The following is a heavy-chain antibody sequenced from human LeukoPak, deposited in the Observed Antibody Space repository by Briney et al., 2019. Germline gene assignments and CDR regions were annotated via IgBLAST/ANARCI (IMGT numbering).Heavy chain of an antibody. J-gene: IGHJ5*02. CDR3: AKAAYGDYVNWFDP. D-gene: IGHD4-17*01. CDR2: IGGIGAST. V-gene: IGHV3-23*01. CDR1: GFIVSSNY. Sequence: GGSLRLSCAASGFIVSSNYMTWVRQAPGKGLEWVSSIGGIGASTYYADSVKGRFTISRDNSKNTLYLQMNSLRAEDTALYYCAKAAYGDYVNWFDPWGQGILVIVSS.